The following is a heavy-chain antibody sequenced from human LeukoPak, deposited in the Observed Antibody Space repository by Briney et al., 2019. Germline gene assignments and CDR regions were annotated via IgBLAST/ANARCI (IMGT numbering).Heavy chain of an antibody. CDR3: ARAPRMVHFDY. J-gene: IGHJ4*02. Sequence: GGSLRLSCAASGLTVSSNYMTWVRQAPGKGLEWVSVLYGGGSTYYADSVKGRFTISRDNSKNTLYLQMNSLRAEDTAVYYCARAPRMVHFDYWGQGTLVTVSS. V-gene: IGHV3-53*01. CDR2: LYGGGST. D-gene: IGHD6-13*01. CDR1: GLTVSSNY.